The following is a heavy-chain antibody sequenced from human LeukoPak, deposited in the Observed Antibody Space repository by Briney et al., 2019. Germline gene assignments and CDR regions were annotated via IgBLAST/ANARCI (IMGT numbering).Heavy chain of an antibody. CDR1: GFTFSSYG. CDR3: AKDPPALWFGKLYGPYPPYSFDY. CDR2: IRYDGSNK. D-gene: IGHD3-10*01. J-gene: IGHJ4*02. V-gene: IGHV3-30*02. Sequence: GGSLRLSCAASGFTFSSYGMHWVRQAPGKGLEWVAFIRYDGSNKYYADSVKGRFTITRDNSKNTLYLQMNSLRAEDTAVYYCAKDPPALWFGKLYGPYPPYSFDYWGQGTLVTVSS.